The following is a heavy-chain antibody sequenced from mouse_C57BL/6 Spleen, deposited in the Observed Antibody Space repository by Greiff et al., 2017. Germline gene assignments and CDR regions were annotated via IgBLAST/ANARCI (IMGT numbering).Heavy chain of an antibody. J-gene: IGHJ3*01. CDR3: ARALDGYRFAY. D-gene: IGHD2-3*01. Sequence: EVQLQESGPGLVKPSQSLSLTCSVTGYSITSGYYWNWIRQFPGNQLEWMGYISYDGSNNYNPSLKNRISITRDTSKNQLFLKLNSVTTEDTATYYCARALDGYRFAYWGQGTLVTVSA. V-gene: IGHV3-6*01. CDR2: ISYDGSN. CDR1: GYSITSGYY.